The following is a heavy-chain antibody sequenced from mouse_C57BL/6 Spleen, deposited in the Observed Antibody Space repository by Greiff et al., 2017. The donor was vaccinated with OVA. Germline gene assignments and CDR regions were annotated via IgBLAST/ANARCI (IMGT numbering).Heavy chain of an antibody. CDR3: ARVGYYYGSYFDY. Sequence: EVQLVESGPGLVKPSQSLSLTCSVTGYSITSGYYWNWIRQFPGNKLEWMGYISYDGSNNYNPSLKNRISITRDTSKNQFFLKLNSVTTEDTATYYCARVGYYYGSYFDYWGQGTTLTVSS. V-gene: IGHV3-6*01. CDR1: GYSITSGYY. J-gene: IGHJ2*01. D-gene: IGHD1-1*01. CDR2: ISYDGSN.